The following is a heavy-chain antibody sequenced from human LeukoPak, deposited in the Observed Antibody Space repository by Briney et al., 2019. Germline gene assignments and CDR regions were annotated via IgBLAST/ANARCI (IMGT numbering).Heavy chain of an antibody. J-gene: IGHJ4*02. V-gene: IGHV3-48*03. CDR3: ARDRHYGSGSYYGY. CDR2: ISSSGSTI. D-gene: IGHD3-10*01. Sequence: PGGSLRLSCAASGFTFSSYEMNWVRWVRQAPGKGLEWVSYISSSGSTIYYADSVKGRFTISRDNAKNSLYLQMNSLRAEDTAVYYCARDRHYGSGSYYGYWGQGTLVTVSS. CDR1: GFTFSSYE.